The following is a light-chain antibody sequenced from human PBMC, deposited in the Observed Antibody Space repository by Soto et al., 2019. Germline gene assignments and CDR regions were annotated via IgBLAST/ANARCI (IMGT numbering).Light chain of an antibody. CDR1: QSVSSTY. V-gene: IGKV3-20*01. J-gene: IGKJ5*01. CDR3: QQYGSSPPIT. CDR2: GAS. Sequence: EIVLTQSPGTLSLSPGERPTLSCRSSQSVSSTYLAWYKQKPGQAPRPLIYGASSRATGIPDRFSGSGSGTDFTLTISRLEPEDFAVYYCQQYGSSPPITFGQVTRLEI.